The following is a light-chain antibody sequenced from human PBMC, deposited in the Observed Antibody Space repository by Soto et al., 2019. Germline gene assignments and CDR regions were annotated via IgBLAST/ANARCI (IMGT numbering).Light chain of an antibody. J-gene: IGKJ2*01. Sequence: EVVLTQSPGTLSLSPGERATLSCRASQSVSSGYLAWYQQKPGQAPRLLIFGASSRATGIPDRFSGSGSGTDFTLIISRLEAEDFAVYYCQQYGSSSGTFGQGTKLEIK. V-gene: IGKV3-20*01. CDR3: QQYGSSSGT. CDR2: GAS. CDR1: QSVSSGY.